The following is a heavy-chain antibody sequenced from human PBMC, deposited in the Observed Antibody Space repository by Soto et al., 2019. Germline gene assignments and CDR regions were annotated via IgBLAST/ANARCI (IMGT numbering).Heavy chain of an antibody. Sequence: EVQLLESGGGLVQPGGSLRLSCAASGFTFSSYAMSWVRQAPGKGLEWVSAISGSGGSTYYADSVKGRFTISRDNSKNTLYLQMNSPRAEDTAVYYCAKDLVQGWELPSSDYYYGMDVWGQGTTVTVSS. CDR1: GFTFSSYA. CDR2: ISGSGGST. V-gene: IGHV3-23*01. CDR3: AKDLVQGWELPSSDYYYGMDV. D-gene: IGHD1-26*01. J-gene: IGHJ6*02.